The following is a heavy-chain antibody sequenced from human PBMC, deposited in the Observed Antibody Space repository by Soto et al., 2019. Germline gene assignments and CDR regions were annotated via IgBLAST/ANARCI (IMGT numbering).Heavy chain of an antibody. D-gene: IGHD4-17*01. J-gene: IGHJ3*02. CDR2: ISAYNGNT. CDR3: ARDGYGDYFPDAFDI. CDR1: GYTFTSYD. V-gene: IGHV1-18*01. Sequence: ASVKVSCKTPGYTFTSYDINWVRQATGQGLEWMGWISAYNGNTNYAQKLQGRVTMTTDTSTSTAYMELRSLRSDDTAVYYCARDGYGDYFPDAFDIWGQGTMVTVSS.